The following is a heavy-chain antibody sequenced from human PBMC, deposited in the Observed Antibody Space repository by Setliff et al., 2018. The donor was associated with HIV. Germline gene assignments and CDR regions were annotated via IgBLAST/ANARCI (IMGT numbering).Heavy chain of an antibody. V-gene: IGHV4-38-2*02. CDR1: GYSISSGYY. CDR3: AREVRGVFFWYFDY. J-gene: IGHJ4*02. CDR2: IYHSGST. Sequence: ETLSLTCAVSGYSISSGYYWGWIRQPPGKGLEWIGSIYHSGSTYYNPSLKSRVTISVDTSKNQFSLKLSSVTAADTAVYYCAREVRGVFFWYFDYWGQGTLVTVSS. D-gene: IGHD3-3*01.